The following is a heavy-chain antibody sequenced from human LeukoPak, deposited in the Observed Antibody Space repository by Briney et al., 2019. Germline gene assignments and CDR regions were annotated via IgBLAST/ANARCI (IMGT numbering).Heavy chain of an antibody. CDR1: GYAFTGYY. Sequence: ASVKVSCKASGYAFTGYYMHWVRQAPGQGLEWMGWINPNSGGTNYAQTFQGRVTMTRDTSISTAYMELSRLRSDDTPVYYCAATQSTMIVVAALAYWGEGRLVTLSS. J-gene: IGHJ4*02. D-gene: IGHD3-22*01. V-gene: IGHV1-2*02. CDR3: AATQSTMIVVAALAY. CDR2: INPNSGGT.